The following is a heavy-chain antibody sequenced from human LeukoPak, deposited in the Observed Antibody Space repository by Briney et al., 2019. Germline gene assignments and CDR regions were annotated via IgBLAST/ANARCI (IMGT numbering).Heavy chain of an antibody. CDR3: ARWTLVRGDDYYYMDV. CDR1: GFSLSTSGVG. Sequence: ESGPTLVNPTQTLTLTCTFSGFSLSTSGVGVGWIRQPPGKALEWLALIYWNDYKRYSPSLKSRLTITKDTSKNQVVLTMINMDPVDTATYYCARWTLVRGDDYYYMDVWGKGTTVTISS. J-gene: IGHJ6*03. D-gene: IGHD3-10*01. V-gene: IGHV2-5*01. CDR2: IYWNDYK.